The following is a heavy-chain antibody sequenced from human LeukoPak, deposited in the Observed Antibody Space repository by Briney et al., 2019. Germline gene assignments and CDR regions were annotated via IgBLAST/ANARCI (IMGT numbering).Heavy chain of an antibody. V-gene: IGHV3-21*01. CDR3: ARWIAVAGKGDY. CDR2: ISSSSSYI. J-gene: IGHJ4*02. Sequence: PGGSLRLSCAASGFTFSSYSMNWVRQAPGKGLGWVSSISSSSSYIYYADSVKGRVTISRDNAKNSLYLQMNSLRAEDTAVYYCARWIAVAGKGDYWGQGTLVTVSS. D-gene: IGHD6-19*01. CDR1: GFTFSSYS.